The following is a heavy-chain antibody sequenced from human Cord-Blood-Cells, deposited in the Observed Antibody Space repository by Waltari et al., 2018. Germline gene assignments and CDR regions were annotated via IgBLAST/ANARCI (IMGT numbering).Heavy chain of an antibody. CDR3: ASSRAAAGPKPLYYYYGMDV. Sequence: EVQLVQSGAEVKKPGESLKISCKGSGYSFTSYWIGWVRQMPGKGLEWMGIIYPGDSDTRYSPSFQGQVTISADKSISTAYLQWSSLKASDTAMYYCASSRAAAGPKPLYYYYGMDVWGQGTTVTVSS. CDR2: IYPGDSDT. CDR1: GYSFTSYW. J-gene: IGHJ6*02. V-gene: IGHV5-51*01. D-gene: IGHD6-13*01.